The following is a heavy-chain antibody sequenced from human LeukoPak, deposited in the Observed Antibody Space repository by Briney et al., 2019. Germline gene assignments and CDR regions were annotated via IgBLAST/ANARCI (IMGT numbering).Heavy chain of an antibody. CDR2: FDPEDGET. D-gene: IGHD3-22*01. CDR1: GYTFTSYY. Sequence: ASVKVSCKASGYTFTSYYMHWVRQAPGQGLEWMGGFDPEDGETIYAQKLQGRVTMTTDTSTSAAYMELRSLRSDDTAVYYCARDYQNYYDSSGYYYWGQGTLVTVSS. V-gene: IGHV1/OR15-2*02. CDR3: ARDYQNYYDSSGYYY. J-gene: IGHJ4*02.